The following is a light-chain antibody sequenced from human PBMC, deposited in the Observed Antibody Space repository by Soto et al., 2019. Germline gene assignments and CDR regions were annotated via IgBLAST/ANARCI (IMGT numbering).Light chain of an antibody. J-gene: IGKJ4*01. Sequence: EIVLTQSPGTLSLSPGERATLSCRASQSISNRPLTWYQQKPGQAPRLLIYAASARATGIPDRFSGGGSGTDFTLTISRLEPEDFALYYCLHFGSSPFFGGGTKVEIK. V-gene: IGKV3-20*01. CDR2: AAS. CDR3: LHFGSSPF. CDR1: QSISNRP.